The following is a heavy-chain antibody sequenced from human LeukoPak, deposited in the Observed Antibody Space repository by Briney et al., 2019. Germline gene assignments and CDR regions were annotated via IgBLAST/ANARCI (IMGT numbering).Heavy chain of an antibody. D-gene: IGHD3-10*01. V-gene: IGHV1-46*01. CDR1: GYTFTNYY. CDR2: INPNGINT. J-gene: IGHJ5*02. CDR3: ARGSHIRTHNRDNWFDP. Sequence: ASVKVSCKASGYTFTNYYTHCVRQAPGERLEWRGIINPNGINTRYVQKFKGRVTMTRDMSTSTVYMELRSLRSEDTAVYYCARGSHIRTHNRDNWFDPWGQGTLVTVSS.